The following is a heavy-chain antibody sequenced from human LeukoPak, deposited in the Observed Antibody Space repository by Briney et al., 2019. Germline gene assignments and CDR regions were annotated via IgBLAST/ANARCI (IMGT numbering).Heavy chain of an antibody. CDR2: INSDGSST. CDR3: ARAPVTSCRGAFCYPFDI. CDR1: GFTFSSYW. V-gene: IGHV3-74*01. D-gene: IGHD2-15*01. Sequence: PGGSLRLSCVVSGFTFSSYWIHWVRQAPGKGLVWVSRINSDGSSTNYADSVKGRFTISRDNAKNTLYLQMDSLRADDAAVYYCARAPVTSCRGAFCYPFDIWGQGTLVTVSS. J-gene: IGHJ4*02.